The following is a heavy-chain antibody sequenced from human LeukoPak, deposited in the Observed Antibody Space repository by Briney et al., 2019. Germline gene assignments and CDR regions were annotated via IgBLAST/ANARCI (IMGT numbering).Heavy chain of an antibody. D-gene: IGHD4-17*01. CDR2: ISYDGTNK. Sequence: PGGSLRLSCAASGFTFINYGMHWVRQAPGKGLEWVAVISYDGTNKYYADSVKGRFTISRGNSKNTLYLQMNSLKTDDTAVYYCANYGDYQYFDYWGQGTLVTVSS. CDR3: ANYGDYQYFDY. J-gene: IGHJ4*02. CDR1: GFTFINYG. V-gene: IGHV3-30*18.